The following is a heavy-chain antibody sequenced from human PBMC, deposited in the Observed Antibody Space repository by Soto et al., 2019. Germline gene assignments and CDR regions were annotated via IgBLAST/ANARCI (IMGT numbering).Heavy chain of an antibody. V-gene: IGHV1-69*13. CDR2: IIPIFGTA. J-gene: IGHJ5*02. D-gene: IGHD3-3*01. CDR1: GGSFSSFS. CDR3: ARDPNLRYYDFWSGRVNWFDP. Sequence: GASVKVSCKVSGGSFSSFSISWVRQAPGQGLEWMGGIIPIFGTANYAQKFQGRVTITADESTSTAYMELSSLRSEDTAVYYCARDPNLRYYDFWSGRVNWFDPWGQGTLVTVSS.